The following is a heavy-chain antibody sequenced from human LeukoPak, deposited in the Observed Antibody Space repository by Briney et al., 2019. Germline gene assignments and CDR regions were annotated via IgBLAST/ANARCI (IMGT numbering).Heavy chain of an antibody. CDR2: IYSSGST. V-gene: IGHV4-39*07. CDR3: ARSDGYGLVGI. D-gene: IGHD3-10*01. CDR1: GASINSGSNY. J-gene: IGHJ3*02. Sequence: SSETLSLTCRVSGASINSGSNYWGWIRQPPGKTLEWIGSIYSSGSTYYNPSLKSRVIIMIDTPKNHFSLTLSSVTAADTAVYYCARSDGYGLVGIWGQGTMVTVSS.